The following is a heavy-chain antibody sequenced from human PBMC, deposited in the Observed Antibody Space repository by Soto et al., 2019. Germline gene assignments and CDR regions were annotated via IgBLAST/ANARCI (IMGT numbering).Heavy chain of an antibody. J-gene: IGHJ6*02. CDR1: GYSFTNFH. CDR2: IDPSGGIT. Sequence: ASVKVSCKASGYSFTNFHIHWVRQAPGQGLEWMGMIDPSGGITRDAQRLQGRVTMTRDTSTSTAYMELRSLRSDDTAVYYCARDRGLDCSGGSCYVHYYYYYGMDVWGQGTTVTVSS. V-gene: IGHV1-46*01. CDR3: ARDRGLDCSGGSCYVHYYYYYGMDV. D-gene: IGHD2-15*01.